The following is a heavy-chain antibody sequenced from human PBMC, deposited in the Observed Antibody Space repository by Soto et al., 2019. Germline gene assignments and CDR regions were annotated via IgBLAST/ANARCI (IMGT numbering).Heavy chain of an antibody. V-gene: IGHV4-30-2*01. D-gene: IGHD3-22*01. CDR2: IYQSGTT. Sequence: SETRSLTCQASGASTRGGGYSWNWIPQPPGKGLEWIGNIYQSGTTDYNPSLKSRVTISVDRSKNQFSLKLSSVTAADTAVYYCARDNRSGYYFDYWGQGTLVTVSS. CDR1: GASTRGGGYS. CDR3: ARDNRSGYYFDY. J-gene: IGHJ4*02.